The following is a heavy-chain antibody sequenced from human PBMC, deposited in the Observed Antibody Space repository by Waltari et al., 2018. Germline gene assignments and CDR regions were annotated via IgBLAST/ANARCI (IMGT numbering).Heavy chain of an antibody. Sequence: QVQLQQSGAGRLKPSETLSLTCAVYGGSFSGYYWSWIRQPPGKGLEWIGEINHSGSTNYNPSLKSRVTISVDTSKNQFSLKLSSVTAADTAVYYCARLPRSYRGYYMDVWGKGTTVTVSS. CDR3: ARLPRSYRGYYMDV. CDR2: INHSGST. V-gene: IGHV4-34*01. J-gene: IGHJ6*03. D-gene: IGHD1-26*01. CDR1: GGSFSGYY.